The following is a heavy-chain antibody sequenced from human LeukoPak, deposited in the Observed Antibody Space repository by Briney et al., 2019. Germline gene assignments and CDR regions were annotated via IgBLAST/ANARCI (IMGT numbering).Heavy chain of an antibody. CDR2: INRSGST. V-gene: IGHV4-34*01. CDR3: AAIYYYDSAPFDP. Sequence: PSETLSLTCAVYGGSFSNYYWSWIRQPPGKRLESIGEINRSGSTNYNPSLKSRVTISVDTSKNQFSLKLRSVTAADTAVYYCAAIYYYDSAPFDPWGQGTLVTVSS. J-gene: IGHJ5*02. D-gene: IGHD3-22*01. CDR1: GGSFSNYY.